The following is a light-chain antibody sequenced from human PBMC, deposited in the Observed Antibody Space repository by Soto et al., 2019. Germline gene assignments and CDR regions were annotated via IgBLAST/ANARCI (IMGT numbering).Light chain of an antibody. CDR2: DAS. CDR1: QSVGNNY. V-gene: IGKV3-20*01. CDR3: QQSATSPLT. J-gene: IGKJ4*01. Sequence: EIVLTQSPGTLSLSPGERATLSCRATQSVGNNYLAWFQYKPGQAPRLLIYDASNRATGIPDRFSASGSGTDFTLTISRLEPEDVAVYYCQQSATSPLTFGGGTKVEIK.